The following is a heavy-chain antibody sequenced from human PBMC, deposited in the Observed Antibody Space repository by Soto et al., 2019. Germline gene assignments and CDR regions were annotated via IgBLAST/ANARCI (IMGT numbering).Heavy chain of an antibody. Sequence: GAALNSSCTGSGCILISYWIRWVRQMPGKGLEWMGIIYPGDSDTRYSPSFQGQVTISADKSISTAYLQWSSLKASDTAMYYCARARTGGGGNWFDPWGQGTLVTVSS. CDR1: GCILISYW. CDR2: IYPGDSDT. CDR3: ARARTGGGGNWFDP. J-gene: IGHJ5*02. V-gene: IGHV5-51*01.